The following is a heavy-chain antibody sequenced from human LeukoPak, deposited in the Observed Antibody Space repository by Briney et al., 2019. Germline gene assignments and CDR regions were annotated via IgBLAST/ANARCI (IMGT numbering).Heavy chain of an antibody. CDR3: ARDQGSGWYFFDY. J-gene: IGHJ4*02. D-gene: IGHD3-22*01. V-gene: IGHV4-4*07. CDR1: GDSISSYY. Sequence: PSESLSLTCTVSGDSISSYYWSWIRQPAGKGLEWIGRIYISGSTKYNPSLKSRVTMSVDTSKNHFSLKLRSVTAADTAVYYCARDQGSGWYFFDYWGQGSLVTVCS. CDR2: IYISGST.